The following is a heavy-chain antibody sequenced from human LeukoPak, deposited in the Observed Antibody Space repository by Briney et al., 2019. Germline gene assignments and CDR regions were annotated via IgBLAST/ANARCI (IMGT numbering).Heavy chain of an antibody. V-gene: IGHV3-30*02. CDR2: IRYDGSNK. CDR1: GFTFSSYG. D-gene: IGHD4-17*01. Sequence: PGGSLRLSCAASGFTFSSYGMHWVRQAPGKGLEWVAFIRYDGSNKYYADSVKGRFTISRDNSKNTLYLQMNSLGAEDTAVYYCAAESPDYGDYDRAFDIWGQGTMVTVSS. CDR3: AAESPDYGDYDRAFDI. J-gene: IGHJ3*02.